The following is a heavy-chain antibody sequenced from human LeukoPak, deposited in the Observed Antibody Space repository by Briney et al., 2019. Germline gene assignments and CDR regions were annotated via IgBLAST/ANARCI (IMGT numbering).Heavy chain of an antibody. CDR3: GTLLSNGPFDY. V-gene: IGHV1-2*02. Sequence: ASVKVSFKASGYTFTGYYMHWVRQAPGQGLGWMGYIYPNSGATKYAQKFQGRVTMTRDTSISTAYMELSGLRSDDTAVYYCGTLLSNGPFDYWGQGSLVTVSS. CDR2: IYPNSGAT. J-gene: IGHJ4*02. CDR1: GYTFTGYY.